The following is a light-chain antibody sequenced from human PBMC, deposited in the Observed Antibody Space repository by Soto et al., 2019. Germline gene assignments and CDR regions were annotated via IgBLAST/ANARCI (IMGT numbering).Light chain of an antibody. CDR3: QQYNTYPLT. CDR2: KAS. CDR1: QRISTW. Sequence: DIQMTQSPSTLSASVGDRDTITCRASQRISTWLAWYQQKPGKAPKLLIYKASNLEGGVPSRFSGSGSGTEFTITISSLQPDDFATYYCQQYNTYPLTFGGGTKVDIK. J-gene: IGKJ4*01. V-gene: IGKV1-5*03.